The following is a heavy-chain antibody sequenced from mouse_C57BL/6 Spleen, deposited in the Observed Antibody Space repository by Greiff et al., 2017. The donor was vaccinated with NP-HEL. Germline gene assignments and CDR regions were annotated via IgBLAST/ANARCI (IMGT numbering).Heavy chain of an antibody. CDR2: IYPGSGNT. J-gene: IGHJ4*01. CDR3: EGGYYDYDEGMDY. V-gene: IGHV1-76*01. Sequence: VQLQQSGAELVRPGASVKLSCKASGYTFTDYYINWVKQRPGQGLEWIARIYPGSGNTYYNEKFKGKATLTAEKSSSTAYMQLSSLTSEDSAVYFCEGGYYDYDEGMDYWGQGTSVTVSS. CDR1: GYTFTDYY. D-gene: IGHD2-4*01.